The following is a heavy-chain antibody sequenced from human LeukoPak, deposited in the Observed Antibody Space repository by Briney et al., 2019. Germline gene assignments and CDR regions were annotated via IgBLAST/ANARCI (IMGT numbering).Heavy chain of an antibody. V-gene: IGHV4-38-2*02. CDR2: IDHSGST. Sequence: SETLSLTCTVSGYSISSGYYWGWIRQPPGKGLEWTGSIDHSGSTYYNPSLKSRVTISVHTSKNQFSLKLSSVTAADTAVYYCARLTGYSSESWFDPWGQGTLVTVSS. CDR3: ARLTGYSSESWFDP. J-gene: IGHJ5*02. D-gene: IGHD3-9*01. CDR1: GYSISSGYY.